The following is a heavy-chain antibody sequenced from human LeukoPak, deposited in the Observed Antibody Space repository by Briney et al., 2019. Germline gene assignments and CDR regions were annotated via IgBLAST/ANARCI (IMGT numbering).Heavy chain of an antibody. Sequence: GGSLRLSCSPSGFNFDAYAMHWVRQAPGKGLEWVAVISYDGSYKDYADSVKGRFTVSRDNSKSTVYVQMNSLRAEDTAVYYCARGARKGDDYGGFFDYWGQGTLVTVSS. J-gene: IGHJ4*02. V-gene: IGHV3-30*04. CDR1: GFNFDAYA. CDR3: ARGARKGDDYGGFFDY. D-gene: IGHD4-23*01. CDR2: ISYDGSYK.